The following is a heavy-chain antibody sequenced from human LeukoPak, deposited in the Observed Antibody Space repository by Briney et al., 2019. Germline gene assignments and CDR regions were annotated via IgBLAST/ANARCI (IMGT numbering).Heavy chain of an antibody. CDR1: GYTFTGYY. CDR2: INPNSDGT. D-gene: IGHD3-22*01. J-gene: IGHJ4*02. V-gene: IGHV1-2*06. CDR3: ARVELTTGPRYFDS. Sequence: ASVKVSCKASGYTFTGYYIHWVRQALGQGLEWMGRINPNSDGTDYAQRFQGRVTLTRDTSISTAYMDLSRLTSDDTAVYFCARVELTTGPRYFDSWGQGTLVTVSS.